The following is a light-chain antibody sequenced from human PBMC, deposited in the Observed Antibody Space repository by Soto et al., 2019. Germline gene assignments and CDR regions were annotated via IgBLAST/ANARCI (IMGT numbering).Light chain of an antibody. Sequence: QSALTQPASVSGSPGQSITISCTGTSSDVGSYNLVSWYQQHPGKAPKLMIYDVAQRPSGVPDRLSGSRSGKTASLTISGLQPDDEGDYYCCSYVGGDTLIFGSGTKLTVL. CDR3: CSYVGGDTLI. CDR2: DVA. V-gene: IGLV2-23*02. J-gene: IGLJ1*01. CDR1: SSDVGSYNL.